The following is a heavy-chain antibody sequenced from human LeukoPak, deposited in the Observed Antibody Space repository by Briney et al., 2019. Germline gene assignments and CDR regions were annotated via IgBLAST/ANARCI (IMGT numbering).Heavy chain of an antibody. CDR1: GFTFSSYW. V-gene: IGHV3-7*01. CDR2: IKQDGSEK. CDR3: ARDGYSYGFYYFDY. J-gene: IGHJ4*02. Sequence: GGSLRLSCAASGFTFSSYWMSWVRQAPGKGLEWVANIKQDGSEKYYVDSEKGRFTISRDNAKNSLYLQMNSLRAEDTAVYYCARDGYSYGFYYFDYWGQGTLVTVSS. D-gene: IGHD5-18*01.